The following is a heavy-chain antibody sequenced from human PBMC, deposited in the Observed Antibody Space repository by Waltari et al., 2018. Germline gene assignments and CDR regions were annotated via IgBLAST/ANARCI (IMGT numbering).Heavy chain of an antibody. CDR1: GFTFSSYA. D-gene: IGHD2-15*01. CDR3: AKDIVVVVAATGIDY. CDR2: ISYDGSNK. J-gene: IGHJ4*02. V-gene: IGHV3-30*01. Sequence: QVQLVESGGGVVQPGRSLSLSCAASGFTFSSYAMHWVRQAPGKGLEWVAVISYDGSNKYYADSVKGRFTISRDNSKNTLYLQMNSLRAEDTAVYYCAKDIVVVVAATGIDYWGQGTLVTVSS.